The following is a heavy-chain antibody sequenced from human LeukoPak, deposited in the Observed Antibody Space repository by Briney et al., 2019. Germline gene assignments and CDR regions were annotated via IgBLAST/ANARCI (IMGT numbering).Heavy chain of an antibody. Sequence: SGPTLVKPTQTLTLTCTFSGFSLSTSGVGVGWTRQPPGKALEWLALIYWNDDKRYSPSLKSRLTITKDTSKNQVVLTMTNMDPVDTATYYCAHSGTVTTPHDAFDIWGQGTMVTVSS. V-gene: IGHV2-5*01. J-gene: IGHJ3*02. CDR3: AHSGTVTTPHDAFDI. D-gene: IGHD4-17*01. CDR1: GFSLSTSGVG. CDR2: IYWNDDK.